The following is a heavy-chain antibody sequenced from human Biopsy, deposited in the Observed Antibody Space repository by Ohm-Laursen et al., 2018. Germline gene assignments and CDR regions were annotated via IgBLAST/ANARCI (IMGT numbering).Heavy chain of an antibody. V-gene: IGHV3-23*01. D-gene: IGHD5-12*01. CDR3: AGRPWPNAFDI. Sequence: SLRLSCAASGFTFRNYALTWVRQAPGKVLEWVSAIGGGGSPTLYADSVKGRFTISRDDSKNTLYLQMNSLRVEDTAVYYCAGRPWPNAFDIWGQGTMVTVSS. CDR2: IGGGGSPT. CDR1: GFTFRNYA. J-gene: IGHJ3*02.